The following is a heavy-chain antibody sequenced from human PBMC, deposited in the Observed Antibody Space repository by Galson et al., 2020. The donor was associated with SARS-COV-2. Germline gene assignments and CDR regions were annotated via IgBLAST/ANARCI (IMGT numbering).Heavy chain of an antibody. J-gene: IGHJ4*02. D-gene: IGHD3-10*01. CDR2: ISTYNGNT. V-gene: IGHV1-18*04. Sequence: ASVKVSCKPSGYTFSSHGLSWVRQAPGQGLELMGWISTYNGNTEYAKAFQGRITVTTDTSTSTVYMELRSLRPDDTAIYYCARDPYFYGSGSKFDYWGQGTLVIVSS. CDR3: ARDPYFYGSGSKFDY. CDR1: GYTFSSHG.